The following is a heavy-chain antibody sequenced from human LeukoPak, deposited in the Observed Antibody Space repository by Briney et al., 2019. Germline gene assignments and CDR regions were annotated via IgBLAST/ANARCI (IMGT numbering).Heavy chain of an antibody. CDR3: AREGDIVLMVYAIDY. J-gene: IGHJ4*02. CDR2: INPNSGGT. V-gene: IGHV1-2*06. CDR1: GYTFTGYY. Sequence: ASVKVSCKASGYTFTGYYMHWVRQAPGQGLEWMGRINPNSGGTNYAQKFQGRVTMTRDTSISTAYVELSRLRSDDTAVYYRAREGDIVLMVYAIDYWGQGTLVTVSS. D-gene: IGHD2-8*01.